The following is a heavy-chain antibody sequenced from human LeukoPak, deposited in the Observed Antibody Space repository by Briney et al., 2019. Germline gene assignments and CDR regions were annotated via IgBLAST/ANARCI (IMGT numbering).Heavy chain of an antibody. CDR3: AKGSYYYDSSGYYWS. D-gene: IGHD3-22*01. CDR1: GFTFDDYA. Sequence: GGSLRLSCAASGFTFDDYAMHWVRQAPGKGLEWVSGISWNSGSIGYADSVKGRFTISRDNAKNSLYLQMNSLRAEDTALYYCAKGSYYYDSSGYYWSWGQGTLVTVSS. J-gene: IGHJ5*02. V-gene: IGHV3-9*01. CDR2: ISWNSGSI.